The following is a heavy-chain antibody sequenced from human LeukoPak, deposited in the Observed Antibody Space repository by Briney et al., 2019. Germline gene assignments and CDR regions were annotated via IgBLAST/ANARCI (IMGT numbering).Heavy chain of an antibody. D-gene: IGHD2-2*02. J-gene: IGHJ6*02. Sequence: ASVKVSCKASGYTFTGYYMHWVRQAPGQGLEWMGWINPNSGGTNYAQKFQGRVTMTRDTSISTAYMELSRLRSDDTAVYYCARRLYNYYGMDVWGQGTTVTVSS. CDR1: GYTFTGYY. V-gene: IGHV1-2*02. CDR2: INPNSGGT. CDR3: ARRLYNYYGMDV.